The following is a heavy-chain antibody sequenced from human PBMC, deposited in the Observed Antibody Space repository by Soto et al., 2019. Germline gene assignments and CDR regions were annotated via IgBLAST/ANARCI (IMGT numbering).Heavy chain of an antibody. D-gene: IGHD2-15*01. V-gene: IGHV4-59*08. Sequence: SETLSLTCTVSGGSISSYYWSWIRQPPGKGLEWIGYIYYSGSTNYNPSLKSRVTISVDTSKNQFSLKLSSVTAADTAVYYCARRWGRSFDYWGQGTLVTVYS. CDR3: ARRWGRSFDY. CDR1: GGSISSYY. CDR2: IYYSGST. J-gene: IGHJ4*02.